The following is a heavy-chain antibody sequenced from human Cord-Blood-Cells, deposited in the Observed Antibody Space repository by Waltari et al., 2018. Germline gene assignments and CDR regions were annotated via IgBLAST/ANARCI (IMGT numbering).Heavy chain of an antibody. CDR3: ARAVAARDAFDI. D-gene: IGHD6-6*01. J-gene: IGHJ3*02. Sequence: QVQLVQCGAEVKKRGASVQVSCKASGYPFTGYYLHWVRQAPGQGLEWMGWINPNSGGTNYAQKFQGRVTMTRDTSISTAYMELSRLRSDDTAVYYCARAVAARDAFDIWGQGTMVTVSS. CDR1: GYPFTGYY. CDR2: INPNSGGT. V-gene: IGHV1-2*02.